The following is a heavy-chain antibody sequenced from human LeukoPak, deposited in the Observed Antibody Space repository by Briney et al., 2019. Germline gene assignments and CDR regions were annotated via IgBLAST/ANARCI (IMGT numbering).Heavy chain of an antibody. CDR2: IIPIFGTA. Sequence: SVKVSCKASGGTFSSYAISWVRQAPGQGLEWMGGIIPIFGTANYAQKFQGRVTITTDESTSTAYMELSSLRSEDTAVYYCAISLEVIPDENNWFDPWGQGTLVTVSS. CDR1: GGTFSSYA. J-gene: IGHJ5*02. V-gene: IGHV1-69*05. CDR3: AISLEVIPDENNWFDP. D-gene: IGHD3-22*01.